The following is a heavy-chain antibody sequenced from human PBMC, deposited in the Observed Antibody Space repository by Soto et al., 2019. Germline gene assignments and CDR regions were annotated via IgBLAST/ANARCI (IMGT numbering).Heavy chain of an antibody. CDR3: ALRSMAVVPEY. J-gene: IGHJ4*02. D-gene: IGHD3-22*01. Sequence: QVQLQESGPGLVKPSETLSLTCAVSGDSISSYYCMWIRQPPGKGLESIGYLYYGRSANYNPSLRRRVTLSVDTSTNQCSLTLSSMTAADPAVYYCALRSMAVVPEYWGQGTLVTVSS. CDR1: GDSISSYY. V-gene: IGHV4-59*01. CDR2: LYYGRSA.